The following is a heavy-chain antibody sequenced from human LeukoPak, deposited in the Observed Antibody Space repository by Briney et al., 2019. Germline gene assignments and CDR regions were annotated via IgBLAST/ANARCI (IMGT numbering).Heavy chain of an antibody. J-gene: IGHJ4*02. Sequence: GASVKVSCKASGYTFTSYGISWVQQAPGQGLEWMGWISAYNGNTNYAQKLQGRVTMTTDTSTSTAYMELRSLRSDDTAVYYCARGPLVDYYDSSGYYFPSYFDYWGQGTLVTVSS. V-gene: IGHV1-18*01. CDR3: ARGPLVDYYDSSGYYFPSYFDY. CDR1: GYTFTSYG. CDR2: ISAYNGNT. D-gene: IGHD3-22*01.